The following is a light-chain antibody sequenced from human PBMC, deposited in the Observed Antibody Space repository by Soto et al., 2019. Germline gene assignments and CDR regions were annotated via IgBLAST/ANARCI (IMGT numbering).Light chain of an antibody. Sequence: QLVLTQPPSVSGAPGQRVTISCTGSSSNVGAGYDVHWYQQLPGTAPKLLIHDNNKRPSGVPDRFSGSKSGTSASLAITGLQAEDEADYYCQSYDSSLSGSVFGGGTKVTVL. V-gene: IGLV1-40*01. CDR1: SSNVGAGYD. CDR3: QSYDSSLSGSV. J-gene: IGLJ2*01. CDR2: DNN.